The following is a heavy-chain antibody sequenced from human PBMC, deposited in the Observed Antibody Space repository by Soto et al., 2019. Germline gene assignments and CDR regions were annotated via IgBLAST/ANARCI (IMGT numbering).Heavy chain of an antibody. J-gene: IGHJ5*01. CDR1: GFTFTSYT. CDR2: ISSSSDDI. Sequence: GGSLRLSCAASGFTFTSYTMNWVRQAPGKGLEWVSSISSSSDDIYYADSMKSRVTIYRDNAKNSLFLDMNSLTGEDTAVYYCARARLYATGPLDSWGQGTLVTVSS. CDR3: ARARLYATGPLDS. V-gene: IGHV3-21*06. D-gene: IGHD2-2*01.